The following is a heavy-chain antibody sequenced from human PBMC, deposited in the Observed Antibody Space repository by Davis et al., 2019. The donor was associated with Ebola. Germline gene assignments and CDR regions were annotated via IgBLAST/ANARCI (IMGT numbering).Heavy chain of an antibody. CDR2: IFSNDEE. J-gene: IGHJ6*03. CDR1: GFSLTNARMG. CDR3: ARIQRLRYYYMDV. V-gene: IGHV2-26*01. Sequence: SGPTLVKPTETLTLTCTVSGFSLTNARMGVSWIRQPPGKALEWLAHIFSNDEESYNTSLKRRLTISKDTSKSQVVLTLTNMDPVDTATYFCARIQRLRYYYMDVWGKGTTVTVSS.